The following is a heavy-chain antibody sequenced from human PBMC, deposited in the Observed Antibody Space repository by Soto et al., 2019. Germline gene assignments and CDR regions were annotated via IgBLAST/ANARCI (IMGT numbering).Heavy chain of an antibody. CDR3: AAAHFGETLDY. CDR1: GVGFTSSA. D-gene: IGHD3-10*01. J-gene: IGHJ4*02. CDR2: IVVGSGNT. V-gene: IGHV1-58*01. Sequence: SVKVCWKASGVGFTSSAGQWVRQARGQRLEWIGWIVVGSGNTNYAQKFQERVTITRDMSTSTAYMELSSLRSEDTAVYYCAAAHFGETLDYWGQGTLVTVSS.